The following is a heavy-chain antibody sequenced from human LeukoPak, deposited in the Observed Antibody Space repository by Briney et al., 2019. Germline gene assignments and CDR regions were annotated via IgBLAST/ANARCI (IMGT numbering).Heavy chain of an antibody. Sequence: GGSLRLSCAASGFTFSSSWMSWVRQAPGKGLEWVANIKKDGSETYYVDSVKGRFTISRDNAKNSLYLQMNSLRAEDTAIYYCARGRYSSATYYFDSWGQGTLVTVSS. D-gene: IGHD6-25*01. J-gene: IGHJ4*02. CDR2: IKKDGSET. V-gene: IGHV3-7*03. CDR3: ARGRYSSATYYFDS. CDR1: GFTFSSSW.